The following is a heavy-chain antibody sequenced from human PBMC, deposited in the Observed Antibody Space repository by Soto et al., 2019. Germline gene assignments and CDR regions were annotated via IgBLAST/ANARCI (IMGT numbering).Heavy chain of an antibody. CDR3: ARMNVDSYQFYYAMDV. J-gene: IGHJ6*02. D-gene: IGHD4-17*01. CDR1: GFSLTPGKMG. V-gene: IGHV2-26*01. Sequence: VSGPTLVDPTETLTLTCTVSGFSLTPGKMGVSWIRQPPWKALEWLAHIFSNNERSYSTSLQGRLTISKDTSGSQVVLSMTNVDPVDTATYYCARMNVDSYQFYYAMDVWGQGTTVTVSS. CDR2: IFSNNER.